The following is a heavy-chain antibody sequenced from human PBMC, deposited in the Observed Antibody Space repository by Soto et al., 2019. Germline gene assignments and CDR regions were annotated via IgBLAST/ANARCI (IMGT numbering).Heavy chain of an antibody. V-gene: IGHV4-30-2*01. D-gene: IGHD6-6*01. CDR3: ARGSIAARLPYFDP. CDR2: IYHSGST. Sequence: SETLSLTCAVSGGSISSGGYSWSWIRQPPGKGLEWIGYIYHSGSTYYNPSLKSRVTISVDRSKNQFSLKLSSVTAADTAVYYCARGSIAARLPYFDPWGQGTLVTVSS. CDR1: GGSISSGGYS. J-gene: IGHJ4*02.